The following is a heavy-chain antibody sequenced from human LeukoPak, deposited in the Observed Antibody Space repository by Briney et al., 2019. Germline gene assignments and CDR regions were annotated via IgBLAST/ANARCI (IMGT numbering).Heavy chain of an antibody. CDR3: ARHGGIEAFDI. J-gene: IGHJ3*02. D-gene: IGHD3-16*01. CDR1: GGSFSGYY. V-gene: IGHV4-34*01. CDR2: INHSGST. Sequence: SETLSLTCAVYGGSFSGYYWSWIRQPPGKGLEWIGEINHSGSTNYNPSLKSRVTISVDTSKNQFSLKLSSVTAADTAVYYCARHGGIEAFDIWGQGTMVTVSS.